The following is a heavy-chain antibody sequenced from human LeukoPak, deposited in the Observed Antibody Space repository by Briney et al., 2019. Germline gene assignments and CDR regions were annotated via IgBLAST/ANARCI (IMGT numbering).Heavy chain of an antibody. J-gene: IGHJ4*02. CDR2: ISLDGSNQ. V-gene: IGHV3-30*18. CDR1: RFTFRNYG. Sequence: GGSLRLSCAASRFTFRNYGMHWVRQAPGKGLERLTLISLDGSNQFYADSVKGRFTISRDNSKDTLYLQMDALRPEDTAVYFCAKDYHLHGATFPGHWGQGTLVTVSS. CDR3: AKDYHLHGATFPGH. D-gene: IGHD1-14*01.